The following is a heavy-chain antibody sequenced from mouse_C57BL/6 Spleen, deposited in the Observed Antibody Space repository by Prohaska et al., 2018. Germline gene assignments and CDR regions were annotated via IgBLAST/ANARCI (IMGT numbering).Heavy chain of an antibody. CDR3: ASPNWDWYFDV. J-gene: IGHJ1*03. V-gene: IGHV4-1*01. CDR1: GIDFSRYW. D-gene: IGHD4-1*01. CDR2: INPDSSTI. Sequence: EVKLEESGGGLVQPGGSMKLSCAASGIDFSRYWMSWVRRAPGKGLEWIGEINPDSSTINYAPSLKDKFIISRDNAKNTLYLQMSKVRSEDTALYYCASPNWDWYFDVWGTGTTVTVSS.